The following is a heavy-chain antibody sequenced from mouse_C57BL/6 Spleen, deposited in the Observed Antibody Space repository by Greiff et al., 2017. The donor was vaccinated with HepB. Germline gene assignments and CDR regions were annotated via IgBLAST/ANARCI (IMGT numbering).Heavy chain of an antibody. D-gene: IGHD3-2*02. CDR3: ASGGTAQARDAMDY. CDR1: GFTFSSYA. V-gene: IGHV5-4*03. J-gene: IGHJ4*01. CDR2: ISDGGSYT. Sequence: EVMLVESGGGLVKPGGSLKLTCAASGFTFSSYAMSWVRQTPEKRLEWVATISDGGSYTYYPDNVKGRFTISRDNAKNNLYLQMSHLKSEDTAMYYWASGGTAQARDAMDYWGQGTSVTVSS.